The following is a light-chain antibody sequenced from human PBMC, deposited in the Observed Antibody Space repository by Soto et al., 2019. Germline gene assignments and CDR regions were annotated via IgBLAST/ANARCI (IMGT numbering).Light chain of an antibody. CDR3: QSYDSRLSGAV. Sequence: QSVLTQPPSVSGAPGQRVTISCTGSSSNIGAGYDVHGYQQLPGTAPKLLIYGNSNRPSGVPDRFSGSKSGTSASLAITGLQAEDEADYYRQSYDSRLSGAVFGGGTQLTVL. J-gene: IGLJ7*01. CDR1: SSNIGAGYD. CDR2: GNS. V-gene: IGLV1-40*01.